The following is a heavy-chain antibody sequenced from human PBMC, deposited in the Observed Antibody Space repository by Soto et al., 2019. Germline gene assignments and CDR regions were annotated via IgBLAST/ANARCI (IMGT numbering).Heavy chain of an antibody. CDR1: GGTFSSYA. CDR3: ARNYGVAQLEVFYLDY. V-gene: IGHV1-69*13. Sequence: GASVKVSCKASGGTFSSYAISWVRQAPGQGLEWMGGIIPIFGTANYAQKFQGRVTITADESTSTAYMELSSLRSEDTAVYYCARNYGVAQLEVFYLDYWGQGTLVTVSS. D-gene: IGHD3-16*01. J-gene: IGHJ4*02. CDR2: IIPIFGTA.